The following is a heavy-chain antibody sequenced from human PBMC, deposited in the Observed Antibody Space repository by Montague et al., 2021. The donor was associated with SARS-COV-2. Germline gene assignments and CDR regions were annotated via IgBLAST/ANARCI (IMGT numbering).Heavy chain of an antibody. CDR2: INHSGSI. J-gene: IGHJ4*02. Sequence: SETLSLTCAVYGGSFSGYYWSWIRQPPGKELEWIGEINHSGSINXXPSLKSRVTISIDTSKNEISLTLNSVTAADTAVYYCARDLEDDYGGLDYWGQGTLVTVSS. V-gene: IGHV4-34*01. D-gene: IGHD4-23*01. CDR3: ARDLEDDYGGLDY. CDR1: GGSFSGYY.